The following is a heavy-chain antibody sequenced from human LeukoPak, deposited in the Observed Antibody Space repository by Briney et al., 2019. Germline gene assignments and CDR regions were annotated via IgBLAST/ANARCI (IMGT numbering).Heavy chain of an antibody. V-gene: IGHV4-59*13. CDR1: GGSISSYY. D-gene: IGHD3-10*01. CDR3: ARDTYGDWYFDL. Sequence: SETLSLTCTVSGGSISSYYWSWIRQPPGKGLEWIGYIYYSGSTNYNPSLKSRVTISVGTSKNQFSLKLSSVTAADTAVYYCARDTYGDWYFDLWGRGTLVTVSS. J-gene: IGHJ2*01. CDR2: IYYSGST.